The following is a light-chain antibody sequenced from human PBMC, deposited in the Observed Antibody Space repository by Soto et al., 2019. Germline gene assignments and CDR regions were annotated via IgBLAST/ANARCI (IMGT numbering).Light chain of an antibody. CDR2: GAS. CDR3: LQDSNYPRT. Sequence: AIQMTQSPSFLSASVGDRVTITCRASQDIRKDLGWYQQKPGKVPELLIYGASILESGVPSRFSGSGSGTDFTLTISSLQPEDFATSYCLQDSNYPRTFGQGTKV. CDR1: QDIRKD. V-gene: IGKV1-6*01. J-gene: IGKJ1*01.